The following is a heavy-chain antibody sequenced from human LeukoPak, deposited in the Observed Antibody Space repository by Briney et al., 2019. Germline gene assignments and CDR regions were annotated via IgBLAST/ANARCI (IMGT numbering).Heavy chain of an antibody. Sequence: GSLRLSCAASGFPFSRYAVHWVRQAPGKGLEWVALRSHDGGIEDYADSVKGRFTISRDNSRNTLYLQMNSLKPEDTAVYYCASSNEFYYDTSTYVDYWGQGTLVTVSS. D-gene: IGHD3-22*01. CDR3: ASSNEFYYDTSTYVDY. V-gene: IGHV3-30-3*01. CDR2: RSHDGGIE. J-gene: IGHJ4*02. CDR1: GFPFSRYA.